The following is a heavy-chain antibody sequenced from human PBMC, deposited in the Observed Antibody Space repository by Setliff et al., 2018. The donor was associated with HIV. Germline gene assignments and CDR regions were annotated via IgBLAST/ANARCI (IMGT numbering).Heavy chain of an antibody. CDR2: INPNSGGT. D-gene: IGHD3-22*01. Sequence: ASVKVSCKTSEYSFTDYYIHWIRQAPGQGLEWMGRINPNSGGTDYAQKFLGRVTMTSDASISTAYMELSSLRSDDTAVYYCARDPYYYDSSGYNFDYWGQGTLVTVSS. CDR3: ARDPYYYDSSGYNFDY. CDR1: EYSFTDYY. J-gene: IGHJ4*02. V-gene: IGHV1-2*06.